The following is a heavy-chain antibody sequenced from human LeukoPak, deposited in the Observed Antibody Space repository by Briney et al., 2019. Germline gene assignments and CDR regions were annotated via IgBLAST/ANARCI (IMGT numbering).Heavy chain of an antibody. CDR3: ARAHGYCSGGSCYPPYYYYYMDV. Sequence: SVKVSCKASGGTFSTYAISWVRQAPGQGLEWMGRIIPIFVTANSAQKFQGRLTIPTDESTSTHYLELSSLRSEDTAVYYCARAHGYCSGGSCYPPYYYYYMDVWGTGTTVSVSS. CDR2: IIPIFVTA. J-gene: IGHJ6*03. D-gene: IGHD2-15*01. CDR1: GGTFSTYA. V-gene: IGHV1-69*05.